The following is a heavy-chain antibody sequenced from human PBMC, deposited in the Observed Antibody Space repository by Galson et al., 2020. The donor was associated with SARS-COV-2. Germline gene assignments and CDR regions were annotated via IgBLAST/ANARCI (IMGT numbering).Heavy chain of an antibody. CDR1: GGSISSSSYY. CDR2: IYYSGST. Sequence: SETLSLTCTVSGGSISSSSYYWGRLRQPPGKGLEWIGSIYYSGSTYYNPSLKSRVTISVDTYKNPFSLKLSSVTATDTAVYYCARQEVITMIVGVQVWFDPWGQGTLVIVSS. J-gene: IGHJ5*02. V-gene: IGHV4-39*01. D-gene: IGHD3-22*01. CDR3: ARQEVITMIVGVQVWFDP.